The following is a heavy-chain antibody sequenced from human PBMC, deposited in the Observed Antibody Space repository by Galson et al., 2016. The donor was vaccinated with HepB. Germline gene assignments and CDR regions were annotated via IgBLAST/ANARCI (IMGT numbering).Heavy chain of an antibody. CDR3: ARSRADSKSIPMDY. CDR1: GYTFTNYW. D-gene: IGHD3-22*01. J-gene: IGHJ4*02. Sequence: QSGAEVKKPGESLTISCKGSGYTFTNYWITWLRQMPGKGLEWMGRIDPSDSFGNYSPSFEGHVTISVDKTNSTAYLQWRSLKASDTAIYYCARSRADSKSIPMDYWGQGTLVTVSS. CDR2: IDPSDSFG. V-gene: IGHV5-10-1*01.